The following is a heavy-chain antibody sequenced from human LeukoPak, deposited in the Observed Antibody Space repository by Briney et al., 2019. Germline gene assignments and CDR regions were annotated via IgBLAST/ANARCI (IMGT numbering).Heavy chain of an antibody. CDR2: ISWDGGGT. Sequence: GGSLRLSCAASGFTFDDYAMHWVRQAPGKGLEWVSLISWDGGGTYYADSVKGRFSISRDNSKNSLYLQMNSLRAEDTALYYCANDMAPYYNASGNIDYWGQGTLVTVSS. CDR3: ANDMAPYYNASGNIDY. D-gene: IGHD3-10*01. CDR1: GFTFDDYA. V-gene: IGHV3-43D*03. J-gene: IGHJ4*02.